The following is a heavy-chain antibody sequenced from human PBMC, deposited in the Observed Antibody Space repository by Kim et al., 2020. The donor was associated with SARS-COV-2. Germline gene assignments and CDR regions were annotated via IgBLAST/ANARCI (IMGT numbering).Heavy chain of an antibody. CDR2: IIPIFGTA. CDR3: ARDWGSGYYPDY. V-gene: IGHV1-69*13. CDR1: GGTFSSYA. D-gene: IGHD3-3*01. Sequence: SVKVSCKASGGTFSSYAISWVRQAPGQGLEWMGGIIPIFGTANYAQKFQGRVTITADESTSTAYMELSSLRSEDTAVYYCARDWGSGYYPDYWGQGTLVTVSS. J-gene: IGHJ4*02.